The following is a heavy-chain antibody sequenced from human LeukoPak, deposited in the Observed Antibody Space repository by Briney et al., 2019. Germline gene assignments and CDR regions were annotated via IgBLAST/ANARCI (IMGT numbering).Heavy chain of an antibody. CDR1: GASFSSYY. J-gene: IGHJ4*02. V-gene: IGHV4-34*01. CDR2: INHSGST. CDR3: ACLTYYYDSSGYRDY. Sequence: SETLSLTCAVSGASFSSYYWSWIRQTPGKGLEWIGEINHSGSTNYNPSLKSRVTISVDTSKNQFSLKLSSVTAADTAVYYCACLTYYYDSSGYRDYWGQGTLVIVSS. D-gene: IGHD3-22*01.